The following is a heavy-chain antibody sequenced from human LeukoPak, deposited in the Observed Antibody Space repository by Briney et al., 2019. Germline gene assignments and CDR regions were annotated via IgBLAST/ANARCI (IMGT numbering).Heavy chain of an antibody. J-gene: IGHJ4*02. D-gene: IGHD6-13*01. V-gene: IGHV3-23*01. CDR3: AECPAGYSKTFDS. CDR1: RFTSNSYA. Sequence: GGSLKLSCAASRFTSNSYAMSWIRQAPGKGLEWVSGICSSGTSTYYADSVSGRSTISRDNSNATLYRQMNRLRAEHTAIDYCAECPAGYSKTFDSWGQGTLVTVSS. CDR2: ICSSGTST.